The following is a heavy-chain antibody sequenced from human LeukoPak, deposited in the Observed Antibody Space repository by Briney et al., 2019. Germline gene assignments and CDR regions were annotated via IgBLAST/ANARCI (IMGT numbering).Heavy chain of an antibody. CDR1: GGSISSYY. CDR2: IYYSGST. J-gene: IGHJ4*02. V-gene: IGHV4-59*12. D-gene: IGHD5-18*01. CDR3: ARARGYSYGYPSPYYFDY. Sequence: SETLSLTCTVSGGSISSYYWSWIRQPPGKGLEWIGYIYYSGSTNYNPSLKSRVTISVDTSKNQFSLKLSSVTAADTAVYYCARARGYSYGYPSPYYFDYWGQGTLVTVSS.